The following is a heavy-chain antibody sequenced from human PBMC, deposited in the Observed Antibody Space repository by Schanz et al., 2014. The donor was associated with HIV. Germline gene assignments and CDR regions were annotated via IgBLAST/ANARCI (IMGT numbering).Heavy chain of an antibody. J-gene: IGHJ4*02. CDR2: ISAYNGDT. D-gene: IGHD5-18*01. CDR1: GGTFRSFA. Sequence: QVQLVQSGAEVKKPGASVKVSCKPSGGTFRSFAISWVRQAPGQGLEWMGWISAYNGDTNYAEKFQGRIPVTTDRSTIAYMDVTSLTSDDTAVYFCARDSPYSYGLGPLDYGGQGTLVSVSS. CDR3: ARDSPYSYGLGPLDY. V-gene: IGHV1-18*01.